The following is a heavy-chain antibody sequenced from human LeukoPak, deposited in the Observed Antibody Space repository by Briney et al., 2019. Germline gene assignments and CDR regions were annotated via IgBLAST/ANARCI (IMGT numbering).Heavy chain of an antibody. V-gene: IGHV4-31*11. CDR1: GGSISSGGYS. CDR2: IYYSGST. Sequence: PSQTLSLTCAVSGGSISSGGYSWSWIRQHPGKGLEWIGYIYYSGSTYYNPSLKSRVTISVDTSKNQFSLKLSSVTAADTAVYYCAQYSSGWSGGFDYWGQGTLVTVSS. J-gene: IGHJ4*02. D-gene: IGHD6-19*01. CDR3: AQYSSGWSGGFDY.